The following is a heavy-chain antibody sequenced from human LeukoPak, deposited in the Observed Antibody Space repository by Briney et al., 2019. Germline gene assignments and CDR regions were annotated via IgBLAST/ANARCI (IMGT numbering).Heavy chain of an antibody. Sequence: GGSVRLSCAASGFTFSSYWMSWVRQAPGKGLEWVANIKQDGSEKYYVDSVKGRFTISRDNTKNSVHLQMNSLRAEDTAVYWGAREWYYDSSGYEGFGHWGQGTLVTVSS. V-gene: IGHV3-7*01. CDR1: GFTFSSYW. J-gene: IGHJ4*02. CDR2: IKQDGSEK. CDR3: AREWYYDSSGYEGFGH. D-gene: IGHD3-22*01.